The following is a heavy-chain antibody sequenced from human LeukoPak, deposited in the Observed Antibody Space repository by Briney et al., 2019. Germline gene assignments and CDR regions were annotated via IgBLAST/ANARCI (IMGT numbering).Heavy chain of an antibody. D-gene: IGHD6-19*01. V-gene: IGHV1-69*04. J-gene: IGHJ4*02. CDR1: GGTFSSYA. Sequence: SVKVSCKASGGTFSSYAISWVRQAPGQGLEWMGRIIPILGIANYAQKFQGRVTITADKSTSTAYMELSSLRSEDTAVYYCARVRIAVAGPPDYWGQGTLVTVSS. CDR3: ARVRIAVAGPPDY. CDR2: IIPILGIA.